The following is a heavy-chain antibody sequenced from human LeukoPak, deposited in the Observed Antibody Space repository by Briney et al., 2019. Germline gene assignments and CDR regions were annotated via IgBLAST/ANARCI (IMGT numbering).Heavy chain of an antibody. CDR2: IFPSGGEI. Sequence: QPGGSLRLSCAASGFTFSTFAMIWVRQPPGKGLEWVSSIFPSGGEIHYADSVRGRFTISRDNSKSTLSLQMNSLRAKDTAIYYCATYRQVLLPLESWGQGTLVTVSS. V-gene: IGHV3-23*01. CDR3: ATYRQVLLPLES. J-gene: IGHJ4*02. D-gene: IGHD2-8*02. CDR1: GFTFSTFA.